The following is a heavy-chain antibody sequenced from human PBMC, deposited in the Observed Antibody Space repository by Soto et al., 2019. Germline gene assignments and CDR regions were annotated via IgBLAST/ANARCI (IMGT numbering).Heavy chain of an antibody. D-gene: IGHD3-3*01. CDR2: ISSSDSSSGSTE. Sequence: GGSLRLSCAPSGFSRSAYYMSWIRQATGKGLEWVSYISSSDSSSGSTEYYADSVKGRFTISRDNAKNSLYLQMNSLRAEDTDGYYGPREVEYCLDLCGQGPLVTVSS. CDR1: GFSRSAYY. V-gene: IGHV3-11*01. CDR3: PREVEYCLDL. J-gene: IGHJ5*02.